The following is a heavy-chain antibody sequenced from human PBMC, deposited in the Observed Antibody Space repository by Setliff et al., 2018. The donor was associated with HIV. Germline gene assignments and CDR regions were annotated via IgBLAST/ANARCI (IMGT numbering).Heavy chain of an antibody. CDR2: ITNDTTTT. V-gene: IGHV3-74*01. D-gene: IGHD6-6*01. CDR1: GFTFSRYW. J-gene: IGHJ5*02. CDR3: TMFSISSA. Sequence: AGGSLRLSCAASGFTFSRYWMHWVRQAPGQGLVWVSGITNDTTTTTYADSVKGRFSISRDNAKKMLYLQMNGLRGEDTAVYYCTMFSISSAWGQGTQVTVSS.